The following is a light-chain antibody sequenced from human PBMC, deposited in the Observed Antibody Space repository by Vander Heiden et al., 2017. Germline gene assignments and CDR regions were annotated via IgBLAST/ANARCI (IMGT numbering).Light chain of an antibody. J-gene: IGKJ1*01. CDR1: QSISSW. V-gene: IGKV1-5*01. Sequence: MQMTQSPSPLSASVGDRVTITCRASQSISSWLAWYQQKPGKAPKLLIYDASSVESGVPSSCSGSGSGTEFTLTISSLQPDDFAPYFCQQWSTFGQGTKVEIK. CDR3: QQWST. CDR2: DAS.